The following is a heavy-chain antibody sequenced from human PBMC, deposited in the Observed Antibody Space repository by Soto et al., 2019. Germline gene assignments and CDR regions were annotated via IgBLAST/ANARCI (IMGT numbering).Heavy chain of an antibody. V-gene: IGHV3-30*14. CDR1: GFTFSYYA. Sequence: QVQLVESGGGVVQPGRSLRLSCAASGFTFSYYAMHWVRQAPGKGLEWVALISYDGSDNLYADSVKGRFTISRDNSKNTLFLQMNSLRAEDTAVYFCVRDRSHNSGYYELFDYWGQGTLVTVSS. D-gene: IGHD3-22*01. CDR3: VRDRSHNSGYYELFDY. CDR2: ISYDGSDN. J-gene: IGHJ4*02.